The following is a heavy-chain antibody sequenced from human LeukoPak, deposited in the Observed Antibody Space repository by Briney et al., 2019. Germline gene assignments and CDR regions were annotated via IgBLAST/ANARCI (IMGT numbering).Heavy chain of an antibody. Sequence: GGSLRLSCAASGFTLSSYAMSWVRQAPGKGLEWVSAISVSGNTYHADSVKGRFTISRDSSKNTLYLQMNRLRAEDAAVYYCAKSKVGAEDYWGQGTLVTVSS. V-gene: IGHV3-23*01. CDR3: AKSKVGAEDY. D-gene: IGHD1-26*01. CDR1: GFTLSSYA. CDR2: ISVSGNT. J-gene: IGHJ4*02.